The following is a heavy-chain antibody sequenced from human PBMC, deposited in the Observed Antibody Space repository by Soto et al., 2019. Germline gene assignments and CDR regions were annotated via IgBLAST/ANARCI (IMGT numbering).Heavy chain of an antibody. Sequence: QVQLQESGPGLVKPSETLSLTCTVSGGSISNYYWSWIRLPPGKGLEWIGYIYYTGTTNYNPSLRSRVTIEVDTSKDQLSLKVNSVTAADTAVYYCARHSYGGLDYWGQGTLVTVSS. J-gene: IGHJ4*02. CDR3: ARHSYGGLDY. CDR1: GGSISNYY. CDR2: IYYTGTT. V-gene: IGHV4-59*08. D-gene: IGHD4-17*01.